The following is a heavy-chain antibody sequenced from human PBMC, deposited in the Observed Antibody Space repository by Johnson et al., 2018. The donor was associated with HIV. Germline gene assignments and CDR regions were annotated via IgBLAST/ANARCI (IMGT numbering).Heavy chain of an antibody. J-gene: IGHJ3*02. CDR2: ISSGDRA. D-gene: IGHD3-10*01. Sequence: VQLVESGGGLVQPGGSLRLSCAASGFTVSSNYMSWVRQAPAKGLEWVSVISSGDRAFYADSVKGRFTISRDNSKNTLDLQMKSLRAEDTAVYYCARGTITLIRGVIGFDIWGQGTMVTVSS. V-gene: IGHV3-53*01. CDR3: ARGTITLIRGVIGFDI. CDR1: GFTVSSNY.